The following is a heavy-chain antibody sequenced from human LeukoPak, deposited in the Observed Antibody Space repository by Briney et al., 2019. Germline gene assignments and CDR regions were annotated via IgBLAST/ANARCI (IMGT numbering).Heavy chain of an antibody. CDR2: IYHSGNT. V-gene: IGHV4-38-2*01. Sequence: SQTLSLTCAVSGYSISSGYYWGWIRQPPGQGLEWIGTIYHSGNTYYNPSLKSRVTISVDTSKNQFSLKLSSVTAADTAVYYCARHVRGYPPRQFDYWGQGTLVTVSS. CDR1: GYSISSGYY. CDR3: ARHVRGYPPRQFDY. J-gene: IGHJ4*02. D-gene: IGHD3-10*02.